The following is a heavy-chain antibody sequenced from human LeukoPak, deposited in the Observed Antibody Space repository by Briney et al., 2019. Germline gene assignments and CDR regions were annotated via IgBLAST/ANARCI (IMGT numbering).Heavy chain of an antibody. V-gene: IGHV4-59*01. CDR3: ARDSRSFGAGSSFGFNT. D-gene: IGHD3-10*01. CDR2: IYYSGST. Sequence: SETLSLTCTVSGGSISSYYWSWIRQPPGKGLEWIGYIYYSGSTNYNPSLKSRVTISVDTSKNQFSLKLSSATAADTAVYYCARDSRSFGAGSSFGFNTWGQGTLVTVSS. CDR1: GGSISSYY. J-gene: IGHJ5*02.